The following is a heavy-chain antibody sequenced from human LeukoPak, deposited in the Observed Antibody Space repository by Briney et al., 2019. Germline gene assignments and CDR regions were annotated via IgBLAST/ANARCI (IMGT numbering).Heavy chain of an antibody. V-gene: IGHV1-69*13. CDR2: IIPSFGTT. D-gene: IGHD1-26*01. Sequence: ASVKVSCKASGDTFSSYAISWVRQAPGQGLEWMGGIIPSFGTTKYAQKYQGRVTITADESTSTAYMELSSLRSEDTAVYYCARSSGSYPKAAFDIWGQGTMVTVSS. J-gene: IGHJ3*02. CDR3: ARSSGSYPKAAFDI. CDR1: GDTFSSYA.